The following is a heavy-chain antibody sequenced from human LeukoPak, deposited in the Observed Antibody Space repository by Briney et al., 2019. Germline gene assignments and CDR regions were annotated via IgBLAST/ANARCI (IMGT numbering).Heavy chain of an antibody. Sequence: PGRSLRLSCVASGFTFSSYGMHWVRQAPGKGLEWVADISYDGSNKYYADSVKGRFTISRDNSKNTLYLQMSSMRAEDTAVYYCAKGYSNFYYYGMDVWGQGTTVTVSS. V-gene: IGHV3-30*18. D-gene: IGHD4-11*01. CDR1: GFTFSSYG. CDR3: AKGYSNFYYYGMDV. J-gene: IGHJ6*02. CDR2: ISYDGSNK.